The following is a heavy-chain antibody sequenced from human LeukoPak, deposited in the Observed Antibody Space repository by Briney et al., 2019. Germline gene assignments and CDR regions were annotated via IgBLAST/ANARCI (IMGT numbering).Heavy chain of an antibody. D-gene: IGHD3-10*01. J-gene: IGHJ5*02. CDR1: GGSISSSSYY. CDR3: ARHNEWFGYNWFDP. V-gene: IGHV4-39*01. CDR2: IYYSGST. Sequence: SETLSLTCTVSGGSISSSSYYWGWIRQPPGKGLEWIGSIYYSGSTYYNPSLKSRVTISVDTSKNQFSLKLSSVTAADTAVYYCARHNEWFGYNWFDPWGQGTLVTVSS.